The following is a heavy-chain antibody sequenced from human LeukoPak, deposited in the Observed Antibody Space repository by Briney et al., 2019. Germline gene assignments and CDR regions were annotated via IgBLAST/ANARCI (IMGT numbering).Heavy chain of an antibody. J-gene: IGHJ5*02. V-gene: IGHV1-69*13. CDR2: IIPIFGTA. Sequence: SVKVSCKASGGTFSSYAISWVRQAPGQGLEWMGGIIPIFGTANYAQKFQGRVTITADESTSTAYMELSSLRSEDTAVYYCARSGAAGTNWFDLWGQGTLVTVSS. CDR1: GGTFSSYA. D-gene: IGHD6-13*01. CDR3: ARSGAAGTNWFDL.